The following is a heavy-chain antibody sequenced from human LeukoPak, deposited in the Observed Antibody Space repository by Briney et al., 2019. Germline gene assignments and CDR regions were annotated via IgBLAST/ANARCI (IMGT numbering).Heavy chain of an antibody. CDR3: ARGDYGSGSYYFDY. CDR2: IYYSGST. CDR1: GGSISNYY. D-gene: IGHD3-10*01. V-gene: IGHV4-59*01. Sequence: PSETLSLTCTVSGGSISNYYRNWIRQPPGKGLEWIGYIYYSGSTNYNPSLKSRVTISVDTSKNQFSLKLSSVTAADTAVYYCARGDYGSGSYYFDYWGQGTLVTVSS. J-gene: IGHJ4*02.